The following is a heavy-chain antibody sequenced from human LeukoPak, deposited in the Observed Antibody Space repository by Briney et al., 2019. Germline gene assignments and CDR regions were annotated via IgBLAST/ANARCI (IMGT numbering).Heavy chain of an antibody. CDR1: RGSVSSGDYY. D-gene: IGHD2/OR15-2a*01. Sequence: PSETLSLTCTVSRGSVSSGDYYWPWIRQPPGKGLEWIGYISYSGSTNYNPSLKSRVTISIDTSKNQISLKLGSVTAADTAVYYCAAWQNRLFDYWGQGTLVTVSS. CDR2: ISYSGST. V-gene: IGHV4-61*08. CDR3: AAWQNRLFDY. J-gene: IGHJ4*02.